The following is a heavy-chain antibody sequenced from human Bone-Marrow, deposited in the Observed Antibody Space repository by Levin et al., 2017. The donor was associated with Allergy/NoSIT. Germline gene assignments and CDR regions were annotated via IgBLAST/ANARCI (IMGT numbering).Heavy chain of an antibody. V-gene: IGHV4-59*08. Sequence: SETLSLTCTVSGGSISGYYWSWIRQPPGRGLEWIAYIYYSGSTNYNPSLKSRVALSVDTSKNQFSLKLSSVTAADTAEYYCARLGYSRGRAYWYFDLWGRGTLVTVSS. CDR3: ARLGYSRGRAYWYFDL. CDR2: IYYSGST. J-gene: IGHJ2*01. D-gene: IGHD3-10*01. CDR1: GGSISGYY.